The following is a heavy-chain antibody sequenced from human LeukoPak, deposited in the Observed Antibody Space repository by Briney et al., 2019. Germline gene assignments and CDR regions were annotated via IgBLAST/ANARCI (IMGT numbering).Heavy chain of an antibody. V-gene: IGHV1-18*01. Sequence: ASVKVSCKTSGYTFTSYGNSWVRQAPGQGLEWMGWIITYNGNTYYSQKLQGRVTMTTDTSTSTAYMELRGLRSDDTAVYYCAKTTVTSEEYYYYYMDVWGKGTTVTVSS. D-gene: IGHD4-17*01. J-gene: IGHJ6*03. CDR2: IITYNGNT. CDR3: AKTTVTSEEYYYYYMDV. CDR1: GYTFTSYG.